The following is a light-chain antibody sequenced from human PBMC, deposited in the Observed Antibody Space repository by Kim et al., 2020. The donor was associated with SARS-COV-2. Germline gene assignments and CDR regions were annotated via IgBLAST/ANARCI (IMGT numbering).Light chain of an antibody. CDR3: QQYGSLPRT. J-gene: IGKJ1*01. Sequence: SPGERATLSCRSSQTISGSYLAWYQQKPGQAPRLLIYGASSRATGIPDRFSGSGSGTDFTLTISRLEPEDFAVYYCQQYGSLPRTFGHGTKVEIK. CDR2: GAS. V-gene: IGKV3-20*01. CDR1: QTISGSY.